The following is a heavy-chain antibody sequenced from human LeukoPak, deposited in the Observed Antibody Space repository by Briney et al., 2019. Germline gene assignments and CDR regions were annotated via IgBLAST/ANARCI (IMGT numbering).Heavy chain of an antibody. J-gene: IGHJ4*02. V-gene: IGHV3-74*01. CDR2: INSDGSST. CDR1: GFTFSSYW. D-gene: IGHD5-24*01. Sequence: GGSLRLSCAASGFTFSSYWMHWVRQAPGKGLVWVSRINSDGSSTSYADSVKGRFTISRDNAKNTLYLQMNSLRAEDTAVYYCAKDEMATITGFDYWGQGTLVTVSS. CDR3: AKDEMATITGFDY.